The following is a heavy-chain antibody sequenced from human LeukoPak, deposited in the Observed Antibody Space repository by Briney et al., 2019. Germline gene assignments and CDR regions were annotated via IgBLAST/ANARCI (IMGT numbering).Heavy chain of an antibody. CDR3: VRRYMATSAEDFDY. CDR1: GFTFRNHW. CDR2: INQRGSEI. Sequence: PGGSLRLSCAASGFTFRNHWMTWVRQAPGKGLEWVANINQRGSEIYYVDSVRGRFTISRDNAKTSLYLQMNILRAEDTAVYYCVRRYMATSAEDFDYWGQGTLVTVFS. J-gene: IGHJ4*02. D-gene: IGHD3-16*02. V-gene: IGHV3-7*01.